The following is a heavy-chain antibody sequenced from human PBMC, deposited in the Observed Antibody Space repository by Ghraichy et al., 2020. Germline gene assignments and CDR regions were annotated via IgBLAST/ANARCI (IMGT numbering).Heavy chain of an antibody. J-gene: IGHJ5*02. D-gene: IGHD2-15*01. CDR3: ASVAVAATRGWFDP. Sequence: SETLSLTCAVYGGSFSGYYWSWIRQPPGKGLEWIGEINHSGSTNYNPSLKSRVTISVDTSKNQFSLKLSSVTAADTAVYYCASVAVAATRGWFDPWGQGTLVTVSS. CDR2: INHSGST. CDR1: GGSFSGYY. V-gene: IGHV4-34*01.